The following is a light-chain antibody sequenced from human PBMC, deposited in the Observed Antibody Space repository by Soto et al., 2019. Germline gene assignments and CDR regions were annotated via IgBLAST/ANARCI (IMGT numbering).Light chain of an antibody. CDR2: KAS. J-gene: IGKJ4*01. CDR3: QQYNSYYT. V-gene: IGKV1-5*03. Sequence: DIQMTQSPSTLSASVGDRVTITCRASQSISSWLAWYQQKPGKAPKLLIYKASSLESGVPSRFSGSGSGTEFTLTISSLQHDDFATYYRQQYNSYYTFGGGTKVEIK. CDR1: QSISSW.